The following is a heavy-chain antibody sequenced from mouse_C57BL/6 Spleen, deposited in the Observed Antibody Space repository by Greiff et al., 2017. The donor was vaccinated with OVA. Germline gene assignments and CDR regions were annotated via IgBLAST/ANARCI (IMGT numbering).Heavy chain of an antibody. CDR2: INPSDSDT. D-gene: IGHD1-1*01. CDR3: ARGVYYGSSYGFAY. CDR1: GYTFTSYW. J-gene: IGHJ3*01. V-gene: IGHV1-52*01. Sequence: QVQLQQSGAELVRPGSSVKLSCKASGYTFTSYWMHWVQQRPIQGLEWIGNINPSDSDTHYNQKFKDKATLTVDKSSSTAYMQLSSLTSEDSAVYIYARGVYYGSSYGFAYWGQGTLVTVSA.